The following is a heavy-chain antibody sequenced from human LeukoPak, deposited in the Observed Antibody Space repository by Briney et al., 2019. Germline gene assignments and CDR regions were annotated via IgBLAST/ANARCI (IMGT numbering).Heavy chain of an antibody. V-gene: IGHV4-61*02. CDR2: IYTSGST. D-gene: IGHD6-6*01. Sequence: PSQTLSLTCTVSGGSINSGSYYWSWIRQPAGKGLEWIGRIYTSGSTNYNPSLKSRVTISVDTSKNQFSLKLSSVTAADTAVYYCARDLGQLPLAFHIWGQGTMVTVSS. CDR3: ARDLGQLPLAFHI. CDR1: GGSINSGSYY. J-gene: IGHJ3*02.